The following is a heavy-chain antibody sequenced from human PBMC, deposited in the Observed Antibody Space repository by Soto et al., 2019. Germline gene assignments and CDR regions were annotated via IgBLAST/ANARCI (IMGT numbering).Heavy chain of an antibody. CDR3: ARVTGYPNEFDS. J-gene: IGHJ4*02. D-gene: IGHD3-9*01. V-gene: IGHV3-21*01. Sequence: EVQLVESGGGLVKPGGSLRLSCAASGFTCSSYSINWVRQSQGKGLEWVSTISSSSSYIYYADSVNGRFTISRDNAKNSLYLQMNSLRAEDTAVYYCARVTGYPNEFDSSCPGTLVTVSS. CDR1: GFTCSSYS. CDR2: ISSSSSYI.